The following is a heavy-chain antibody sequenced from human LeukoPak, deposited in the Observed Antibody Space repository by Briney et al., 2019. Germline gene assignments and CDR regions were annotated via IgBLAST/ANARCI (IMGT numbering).Heavy chain of an antibody. Sequence: ASVKVSCKVSGYTLTELSMHWVRQAPGKGLEWMGGFDPEDGETIYAQKFQGRVTMTEDTSTDTAYMELSSLRSEDTAVYYCATELRYFDWLFAHQLWGQGTLVTVSS. D-gene: IGHD3-9*01. V-gene: IGHV1-24*01. J-gene: IGHJ1*01. CDR1: GYTLTELS. CDR2: FDPEDGET. CDR3: ATELRYFDWLFAHQL.